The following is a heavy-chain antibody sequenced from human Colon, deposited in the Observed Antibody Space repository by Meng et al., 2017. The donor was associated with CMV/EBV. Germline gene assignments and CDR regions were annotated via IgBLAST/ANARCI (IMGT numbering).Heavy chain of an antibody. V-gene: IGHV4-61*01. CDR3: AREASGWSTGIDY. J-gene: IGHJ4*02. CDR2: ISYSGNT. D-gene: IGHD6-19*01. Sequence: SETLSLTCSVSGGSVNSGSYYWTWIRQPPGKGLEWIGYISYSGNTNYNPSLKSRLTIEVDTSRNQFSLKLTSVSAAATAIYFCAREASGWSTGIDYWGQGTLVTVSS. CDR1: GGSVNSGSYY.